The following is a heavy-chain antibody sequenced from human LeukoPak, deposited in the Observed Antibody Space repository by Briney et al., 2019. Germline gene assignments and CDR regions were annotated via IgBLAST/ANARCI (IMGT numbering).Heavy chain of an antibody. D-gene: IGHD2-21*02. CDR2: INPDGSTT. J-gene: IGHJ4*02. Sequence: PGGSLTLSCPASGFTLSSSWMHWVRQAPGKGRVWVARINPDGSTTSHADSVKGRFTVSRDNAKNTVYLQMNGLRAEDTAVYYCARGVGGDRDYWGQGTLVTVSS. CDR1: GFTLSSSW. V-gene: IGHV3-74*01. CDR3: ARGVGGDRDY.